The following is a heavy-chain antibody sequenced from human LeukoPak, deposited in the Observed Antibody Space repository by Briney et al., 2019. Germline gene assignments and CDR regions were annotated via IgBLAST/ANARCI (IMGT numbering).Heavy chain of an antibody. J-gene: IGHJ4*02. V-gene: IGHV3-21*06. CDR1: GFTFSSYS. Sequence: GGSLRLSCAASGFTFSSYSMNWVRQAPGKGLEWVSSISSNSRYIYYADSMRGRFTISRDNAKNSLYLQMNSLKPEDTAVYYCARVAEAAAFDSWGQGTLVTVSS. D-gene: IGHD6-13*01. CDR2: ISSNSRYI. CDR3: ARVAEAAAFDS.